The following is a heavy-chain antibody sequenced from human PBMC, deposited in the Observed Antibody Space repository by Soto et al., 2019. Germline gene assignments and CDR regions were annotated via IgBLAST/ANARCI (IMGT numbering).Heavy chain of an antibody. Sequence: QLQLQESGPGLVKPSETLSLTCTVSGGSISSSSYFWGWIRQPPGKGLELIGTIYYSGSTYYNPSLKSRVTISVDTSKNQFSLKLSSVTAADTAVYYCATSNWFDPWGQGTLVTVSS. CDR2: IYYSGST. CDR1: GGSISSSSYF. V-gene: IGHV4-39*01. J-gene: IGHJ5*02. CDR3: ATSNWFDP.